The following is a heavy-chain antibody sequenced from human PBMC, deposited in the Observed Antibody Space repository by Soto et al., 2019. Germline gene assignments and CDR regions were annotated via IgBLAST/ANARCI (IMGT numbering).Heavy chain of an antibody. D-gene: IGHD6-13*01. J-gene: IGHJ5*02. Sequence: SETLSLTCTVSGGSISSGDYYWSWIRQPPGKGLEWIGYIYYSGGTYYIPSLETRVTMSVDTSKNQFSLKLSSVTAADTAVYYCARGIIPLGASRREHWIGLWGQAPLVTVSS. V-gene: IGHV4-30-4*01. CDR1: GGSISSGDYY. CDR3: ARGIIPLGASRREHWIGL. CDR2: IYYSGGT.